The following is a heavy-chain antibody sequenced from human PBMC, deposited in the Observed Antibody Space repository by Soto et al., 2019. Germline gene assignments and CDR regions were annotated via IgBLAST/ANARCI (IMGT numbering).Heavy chain of an antibody. J-gene: IGHJ5*02. Sequence: GGSLRLSCAASGFTFTNYWMHWVRQVPGKGLVWVSRINGDGTFRSYADFAEGRFTISRDNAKNSLYLQMNSLRAEDTAVYYCARHPERIAQIGWFDPWGQGTLVTVSS. CDR3: ARHPERIAQIGWFDP. V-gene: IGHV3-74*01. D-gene: IGHD6-13*01. CDR1: GFTFTNYW. CDR2: INGDGTFR.